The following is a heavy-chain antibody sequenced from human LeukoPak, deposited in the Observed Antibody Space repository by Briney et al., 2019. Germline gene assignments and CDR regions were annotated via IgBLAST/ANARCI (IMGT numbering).Heavy chain of an antibody. CDR3: ARAQDVVVVPADFDY. J-gene: IGHJ4*02. Sequence: GGSLRLSCAASGFTFSSYAMSWVRQAPGKGLEWVSVISGSGGSTYYADSVKGRFTISRDNSKNTLYLQMYSLRAEDTAVYYCARAQDVVVVPADFDYWGQGTLVTVSS. CDR2: ISGSGGST. CDR1: GFTFSSYA. D-gene: IGHD2-2*01. V-gene: IGHV3-23*01.